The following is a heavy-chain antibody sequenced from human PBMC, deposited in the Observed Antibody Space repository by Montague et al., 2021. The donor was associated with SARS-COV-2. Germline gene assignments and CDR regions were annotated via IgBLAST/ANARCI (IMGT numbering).Heavy chain of an antibody. Sequence: SETLSLTCTVSGGSISSYYWSWIRQPPGKGLEWIGYIYYSGSTNXXPSLKSRVTISVDTSKNQFSLKLSSVTAADTAVYYCARGIGLLSCASYGMDAWGQGTTVTVSS. CDR3: ARGIGLLSCASYGMDA. D-gene: IGHD3/OR15-3a*01. CDR2: IYYSGST. V-gene: IGHV4-59*01. CDR1: GGSISSYY. J-gene: IGHJ6*02.